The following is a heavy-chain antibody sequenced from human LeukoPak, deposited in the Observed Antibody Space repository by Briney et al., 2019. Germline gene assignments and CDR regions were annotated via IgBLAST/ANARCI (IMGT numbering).Heavy chain of an antibody. CDR3: ASEESRGVYGMDV. Sequence: TGGSLRLSCAASGFSLSRYDMHWVRQPTGGGLEWVSTISPAGHTYYPDSVKGRFTISRENAKNSLFLQLNNLRAGDTAVYFCASEESRGVYGMDVWGQGTTVTVSS. CDR1: GFSLSRYD. CDR2: ISPAGHT. V-gene: IGHV3-13*01. D-gene: IGHD3-10*01. J-gene: IGHJ6*02.